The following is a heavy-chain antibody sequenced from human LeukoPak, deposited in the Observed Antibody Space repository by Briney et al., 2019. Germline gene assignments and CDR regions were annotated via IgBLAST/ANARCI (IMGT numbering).Heavy chain of an antibody. J-gene: IGHJ4*02. CDR2: IIPIFGTA. Sequence: GASVKVSCKASGGTFSSYAISWVRQAPGQGLEWMGGIIPIFGTANYAQKFQGRVTITADKSTSTAYMELSSLRSDDTAVYYCARDKVHYYDIGQEDYWGQGTLVTVSS. D-gene: IGHD3-22*01. CDR3: ARDKVHYYDIGQEDY. V-gene: IGHV1-69*06. CDR1: GGTFSSYA.